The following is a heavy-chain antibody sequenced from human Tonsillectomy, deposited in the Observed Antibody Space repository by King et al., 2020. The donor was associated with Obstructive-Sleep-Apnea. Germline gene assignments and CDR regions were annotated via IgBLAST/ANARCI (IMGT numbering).Heavy chain of an antibody. V-gene: IGHV3-30*04. Sequence: VQLVESGGGVVQPGRSLRLSCAASGFTFSSYAMHWVRQAPGKGLEWVAVISYDGSNKYYADSVKGRFTISRDNSKNTLYLQMNSLRAEDTAVYYCASHLYSGYDYWYFDYWGQGTLVTVSS. CDR2: ISYDGSNK. CDR1: GFTFSSYA. D-gene: IGHD5-12*01. CDR3: ASHLYSGYDYWYFDY. J-gene: IGHJ4*02.